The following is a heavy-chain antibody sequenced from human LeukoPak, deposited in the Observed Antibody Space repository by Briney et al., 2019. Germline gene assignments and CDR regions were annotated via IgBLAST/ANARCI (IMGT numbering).Heavy chain of an antibody. CDR3: AKDLYSSGWYNYFDP. V-gene: IGHV3-21*01. D-gene: IGHD6-19*01. Sequence: GGSLRLSCAASGFSLRDYSMDWVRQAPGKGLGWVSSISSSSRYTFYVDSVKGRFTISRDNSKNTLYLQMNSLRVEDTAVYYCAKDLYSSGWYNYFDPWGQGTLVTVSS. CDR1: GFSLRDYS. CDR2: ISSSSRYT. J-gene: IGHJ5*02.